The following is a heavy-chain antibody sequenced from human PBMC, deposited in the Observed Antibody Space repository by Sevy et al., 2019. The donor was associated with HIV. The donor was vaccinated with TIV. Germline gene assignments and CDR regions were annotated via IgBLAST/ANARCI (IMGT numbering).Heavy chain of an antibody. J-gene: IGHJ4*02. Sequence: GGSLRLSCAASGFIFSSYGMHWVRQAPGKGLEWVAVISYDGSNKYYADSVKGRFTISRDNSKNTLYLQMNSLRAGDTAVYYCAKGVGIFGVVREMGGYFDYWGQGTLVTVSS. D-gene: IGHD3-3*01. V-gene: IGHV3-30*18. CDR1: GFIFSSYG. CDR3: AKGVGIFGVVREMGGYFDY. CDR2: ISYDGSNK.